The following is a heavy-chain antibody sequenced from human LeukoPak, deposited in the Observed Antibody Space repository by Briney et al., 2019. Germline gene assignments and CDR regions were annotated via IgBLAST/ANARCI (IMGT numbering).Heavy chain of an antibody. Sequence: GGSLRLSCAASGFTFSSYGMHWVRQAPGKGLEWVAVISYDGRNKYYADSVKGRFTISRDNAKNSLYLQMNSLRDDDTAVYYCARDSGGSSGWYYFDYWGQGTLVTVSS. CDR3: ARDSGGSSGWYYFDY. D-gene: IGHD6-13*01. CDR2: ISYDGRNK. CDR1: GFTFSSYG. V-gene: IGHV3-30*03. J-gene: IGHJ4*02.